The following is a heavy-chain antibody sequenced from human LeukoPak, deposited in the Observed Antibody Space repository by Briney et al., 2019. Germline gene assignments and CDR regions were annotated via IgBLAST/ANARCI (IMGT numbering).Heavy chain of an antibody. J-gene: IGHJ4*02. CDR3: ARAWLVGGFFDY. Sequence: GGSLRLSCEASGFTFSSFWMSWVRQAPGKGLEWVASIKQDGSEKNYVDSVKGRFTISRDNAKNSVSLQMNSLRAEDTAVYYCARAWLVGGFFDYWGQGTLVTVSS. CDR1: GFTFSSFW. CDR2: IKQDGSEK. V-gene: IGHV3-7*04. D-gene: IGHD6-19*01.